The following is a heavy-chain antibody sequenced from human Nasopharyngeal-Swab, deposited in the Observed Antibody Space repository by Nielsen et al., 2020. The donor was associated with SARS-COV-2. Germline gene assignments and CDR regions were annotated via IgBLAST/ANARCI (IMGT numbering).Heavy chain of an antibody. CDR2: INHSGST. J-gene: IGHJ6*03. V-gene: IGHV4-34*01. CDR1: GGSLSGYY. Sequence: SETLSLTCAVYGGSLSGYYWSWIRQPPGKGLEWIGEINHSGSTNYNPSLKSRVTISVDTSKNQFSLKLSSVTAADTAVYYCAREPERVVLVRGGPACYMDVWGKGTTVTVSS. CDR3: AREPERVVLVRGGPACYMDV. D-gene: IGHD1-14*01.